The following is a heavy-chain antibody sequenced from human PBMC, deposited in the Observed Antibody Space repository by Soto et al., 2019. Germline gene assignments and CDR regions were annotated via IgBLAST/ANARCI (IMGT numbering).Heavy chain of an antibody. D-gene: IGHD3-16*01. CDR3: ASTLYIWSQTTIDWFDP. Sequence: SVKVSCKASGGTFSSYTITWVRQAPGQGLEWMGRIIPILDIANYAQRFQGRVTITADKSTSTAYMELSSLRSEDTAVYYCASTLYIWSQTTIDWFDPWGQGTLVTVSS. J-gene: IGHJ5*02. CDR1: GGTFSSYT. CDR2: IIPILDIA. V-gene: IGHV1-69*02.